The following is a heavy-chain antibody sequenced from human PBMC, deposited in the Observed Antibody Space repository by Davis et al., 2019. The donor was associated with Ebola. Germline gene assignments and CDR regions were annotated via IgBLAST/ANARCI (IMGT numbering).Heavy chain of an antibody. J-gene: IGHJ1*01. CDR2: ISSSGDVT. V-gene: IGHV3-23*01. D-gene: IGHD3-3*01. CDR3: ARNYDFWSGRTEYFQD. CDR1: GFTFHMYA. Sequence: GESLKISCAASGFTFHMYAMSWVRQAPGRGLEWVSSISSSGDVTYYKDSVKGRFTISRDNPGNTLYLQMTSLRDEDTAVYYCARNYDFWSGRTEYFQDWGQGTLVAVSS.